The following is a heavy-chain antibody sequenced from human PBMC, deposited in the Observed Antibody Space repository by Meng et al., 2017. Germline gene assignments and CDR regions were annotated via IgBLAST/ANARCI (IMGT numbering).Heavy chain of an antibody. CDR3: ARVLAVAGTGYYYYGMDV. V-gene: IGHV4-4*07. D-gene: IGHD6-19*01. CDR1: GGSISSYY. J-gene: IGHJ6*02. Sequence: SETLSLTCTVSGGSISSYYWSWTRQPAGKGLEWIGRIYTSGSTNYNPSLKSRVTMSVDTSKNQFSLKLSSVTAADTAVYYCARVLAVAGTGYYYYGMDVWGQGTRVTVSS. CDR2: IYTSGST.